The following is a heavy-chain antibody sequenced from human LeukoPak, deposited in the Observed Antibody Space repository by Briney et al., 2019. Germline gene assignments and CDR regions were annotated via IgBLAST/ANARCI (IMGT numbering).Heavy chain of an antibody. Sequence: SVKVSCKASGGTFISYAISWVRQAPGQGLEWMGGIIPIFATANYAQKFQGRVTITADESTSTAYMELSSLRSEDTAVYYCVRGPITTRSHFDYWGQGTLVTVSS. J-gene: IGHJ4*02. CDR3: VRGPITTRSHFDY. CDR2: IIPIFATA. D-gene: IGHD3-22*01. CDR1: GGTFISYA. V-gene: IGHV1-69*01.